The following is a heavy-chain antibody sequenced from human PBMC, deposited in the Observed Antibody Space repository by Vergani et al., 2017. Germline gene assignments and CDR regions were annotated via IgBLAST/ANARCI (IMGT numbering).Heavy chain of an antibody. D-gene: IGHD6-13*01. Sequence: EVQLVQSGAEVKKPGESLKISCKGSGYSFTSYWIGWVRQMPGKGLEWMGMIYPGDSDTRYSPSFQGQVTISADKSISTAYLQWSSLKASDTAMYYGARRGPYSSSWYNLGDAFDIWGQGTMVTVSS. CDR1: GYSFTSYW. CDR3: ARRGPYSSSWYNLGDAFDI. J-gene: IGHJ3*02. V-gene: IGHV5-51*03. CDR2: IYPGDSDT.